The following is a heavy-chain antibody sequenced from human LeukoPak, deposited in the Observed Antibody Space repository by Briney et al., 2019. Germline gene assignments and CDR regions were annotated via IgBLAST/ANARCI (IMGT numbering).Heavy chain of an antibody. V-gene: IGHV3-30-3*01. CDR3: ARDSSGGDSSGYLYDAFDI. J-gene: IGHJ3*02. CDR1: GFTFSSCA. Sequence: GGSLRLSCAASGFTFSSCAMHWVRQAPGKGLEWVAVISYDGSNKYYADSVKGRFTISRDNSKNTLYLQMNSLRAEDTAVYYCARDSSGGDSSGYLYDAFDIWGQGTMVTVSS. D-gene: IGHD3-22*01. CDR2: ISYDGSNK.